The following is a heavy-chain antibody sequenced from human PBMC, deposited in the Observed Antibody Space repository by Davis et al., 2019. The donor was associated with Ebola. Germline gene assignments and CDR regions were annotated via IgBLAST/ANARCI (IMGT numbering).Heavy chain of an antibody. CDR1: GGSISSSSYY. Sequence: SETLSLTCTVSGGSISSSSYYWGWIRQPPGKGLEWIGYIYYSGSTNYNPSLKSRVTISVDTSKNQFSLKLSSVTAADTAVYYCARSGLSFGVVKYHYGMDVWGKGTTVTVSS. V-gene: IGHV4-61*05. CDR3: ARSGLSFGVVKYHYGMDV. CDR2: IYYSGST. D-gene: IGHD3-3*01. J-gene: IGHJ6*04.